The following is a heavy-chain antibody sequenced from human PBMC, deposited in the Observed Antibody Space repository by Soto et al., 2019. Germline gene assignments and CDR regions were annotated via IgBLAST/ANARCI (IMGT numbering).Heavy chain of an antibody. V-gene: IGHV1-2*04. CDR1: GYTFTGYY. Sequence: RASVKVSCKASGYTFTGYYMHWVRQAPGQGLEWMGWINPNSGGTNYAQKFQGWVTMTRDTSISTAYMELSRLRSDDTAVYYCARDREYSSSSGYYYYGIDVWGQGTTVTVSS. D-gene: IGHD6-6*01. J-gene: IGHJ6*02. CDR3: ARDREYSSSSGYYYYGIDV. CDR2: INPNSGGT.